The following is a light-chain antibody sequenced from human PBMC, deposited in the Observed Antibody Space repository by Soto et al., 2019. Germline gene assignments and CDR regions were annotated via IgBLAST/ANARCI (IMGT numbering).Light chain of an antibody. J-gene: IGKJ1*01. V-gene: IGKV1-5*01. CDR2: DAS. CDR3: QQYNSYSPWT. Sequence: DIQMTQSPSTLSASVGDRVTITCRASQSISSWLAWYQQKTGKAPKLLIYDASSLESGVPSRFSGSVSGTEFTLTISSLQPDDFATYYCQQYNSYSPWTFGQGTKVEIK. CDR1: QSISSW.